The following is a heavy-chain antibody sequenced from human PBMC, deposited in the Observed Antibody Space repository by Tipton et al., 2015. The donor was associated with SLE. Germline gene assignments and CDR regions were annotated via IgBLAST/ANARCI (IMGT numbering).Heavy chain of an antibody. J-gene: IGHJ4*02. V-gene: IGHV4-34*01. Sequence: TLSLTCAVYGGSFSGYYWSWIRQPPGKGLEWIGEINHSGSTNYNPSLKSRVTISVDTSKNQFSLKLSSVTAADTAVYYCARESRAAAAGTVDYWGQGTLVTVSS. CDR2: INHSGST. CDR1: GGSFSGYY. CDR3: ARESRAAAAGTVDY. D-gene: IGHD6-13*01.